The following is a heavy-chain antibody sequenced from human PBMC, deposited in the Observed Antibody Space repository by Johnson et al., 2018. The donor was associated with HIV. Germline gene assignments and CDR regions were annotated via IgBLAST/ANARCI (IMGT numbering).Heavy chain of an antibody. V-gene: IGHV3-30-3*01. CDR3: ARVYSSSSAHAFDI. CDR2: ISYDGSSK. CDR1: GFTFSDHA. J-gene: IGHJ3*02. D-gene: IGHD6-6*01. Sequence: QVQLVESGGGVVQPGRSLRLSCAASGFTFSDHAMHWVRQAPGKGLEWVAVISYDGSSKYYADSVKGRFTISRDNSKNTLYLQMNSLIAEDTAVYYCARVYSSSSAHAFDIWGQGTMVTVSS.